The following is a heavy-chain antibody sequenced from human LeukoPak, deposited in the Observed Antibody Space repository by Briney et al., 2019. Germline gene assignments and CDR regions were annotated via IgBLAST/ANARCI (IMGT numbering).Heavy chain of an antibody. CDR2: ITSSSSTI. CDR3: ARSTEWYADY. J-gene: IGHJ4*02. Sequence: PGGSLRLSCAASGFNFNIYSMNWVRQAPGKGLEWVSYITSSSSTIYYADSVRGRFIISRDNAKKSVYLQLSNLRADDTAVYYCARSTEWYADYWGQGTLVTVSS. V-gene: IGHV3-48*01. D-gene: IGHD3-3*01. CDR1: GFNFNIYS.